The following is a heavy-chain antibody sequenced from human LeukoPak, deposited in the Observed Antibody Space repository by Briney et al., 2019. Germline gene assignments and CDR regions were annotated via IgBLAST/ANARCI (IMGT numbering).Heavy chain of an antibody. Sequence: SETLSLTCTVSGGSISSSSYNWGWIRQPPGKGLEWIGSIYYSGSTYYNPSLKSRVTISVDTSKNQFSLKLSSVTAADTAVYYCATSWIQLWSFDYWGQGTLVTVSS. D-gene: IGHD5-18*01. CDR3: ATSWIQLWSFDY. CDR2: IYYSGST. V-gene: IGHV4-39*01. J-gene: IGHJ4*02. CDR1: GGSISSSSYN.